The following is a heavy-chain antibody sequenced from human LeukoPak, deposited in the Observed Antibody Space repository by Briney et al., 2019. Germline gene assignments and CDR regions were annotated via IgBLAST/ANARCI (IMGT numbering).Heavy chain of an antibody. CDR2: IYTRGST. Sequence: SETLSLTCTVSGGSISSHYWSWIRQPAGKGLEWIGRIYTRGSTNYNPSLKRRVTMSVDTSKNQFSLKLSSVTAADTAVYYCARGRYCSADICSGGDAFDIWGQGTMVSVSS. CDR3: ARGRYCSADICSGGDAFDI. V-gene: IGHV4-4*07. CDR1: GGSISSHY. J-gene: IGHJ3*02. D-gene: IGHD2-15*01.